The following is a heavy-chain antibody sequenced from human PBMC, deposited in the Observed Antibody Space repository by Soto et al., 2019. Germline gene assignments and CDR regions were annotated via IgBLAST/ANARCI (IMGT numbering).Heavy chain of an antibody. CDR2: IIPILGIA. D-gene: IGHD3-10*01. CDR1: GGTFSSYT. V-gene: IGHV1-69*02. CDR3: ATLWFGELRCMDV. J-gene: IGHJ6*03. Sequence: QVQLVQSGAEVKKPGSSVKVSCKASGGTFSSYTISWVRQAPGQGLEWMGRIIPILGIANYAQKFQGRVTITADKSTSTAYMELSSLRSEDTAVYYCATLWFGELRCMDVWGKGTTVTVSS.